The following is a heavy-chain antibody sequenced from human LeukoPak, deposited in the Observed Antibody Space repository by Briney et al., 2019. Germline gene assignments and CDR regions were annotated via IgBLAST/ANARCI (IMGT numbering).Heavy chain of an antibody. V-gene: IGHV3-30*02. CDR1: GFTFSNFD. D-gene: IGHD2/OR15-2a*01. Sequence: HPGRSLRLSCAASGFTFSNFDMHWVRQAPGKGLEWVAFIRYDGGDKYFVDSVKGRFTISRDNSKNILYLQMYRLSAEDTAVYYCAKNRLGQTYADSFEIWGQGTMVSVSS. CDR3: AKNRLGQTYADSFEI. CDR2: IRYDGGDK. J-gene: IGHJ3*02.